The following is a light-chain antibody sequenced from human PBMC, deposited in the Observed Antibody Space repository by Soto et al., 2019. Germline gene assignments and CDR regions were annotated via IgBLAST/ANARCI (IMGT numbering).Light chain of an antibody. V-gene: IGKV1-27*01. CDR2: AAS. CDR1: QGIISY. CDR3: QKYNSAPLT. J-gene: IGKJ4*01. Sequence: DIQMTQSPSSLSASVGDRVTLTCRASQGIISYLSWYQQKPGKVPKVLIYAASTLQSGVPSRFIGSGSVTDFTLTISSLQPEDAATYYCQKYNSAPLTFGGGTKV.